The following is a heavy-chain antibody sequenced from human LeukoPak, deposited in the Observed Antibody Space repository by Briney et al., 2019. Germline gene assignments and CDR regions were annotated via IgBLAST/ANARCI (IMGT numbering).Heavy chain of an antibody. CDR1: GFTFTTYW. V-gene: IGHV3-74*01. J-gene: IGHJ4*02. Sequence: GGSLRLSCAASGFTFTTYWMHWVRQAPGKGLVWVSHINSDGSITSYADSVKGRFTISRDNSRSTLYLQMNSLRPEDTAIYYCAREGYYGSGSPPSLYFDYWGQGTLVTVSS. CDR2: INSDGSIT. CDR3: AREGYYGSGSPPSLYFDY. D-gene: IGHD3-10*01.